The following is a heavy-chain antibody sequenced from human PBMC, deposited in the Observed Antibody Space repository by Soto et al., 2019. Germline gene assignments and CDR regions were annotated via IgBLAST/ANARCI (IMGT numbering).Heavy chain of an antibody. CDR2: ISYDGNKK. D-gene: IGHD2-2*01. V-gene: IGHV3-30*18. J-gene: IGHJ5*02. CDR1: GFTFSSYG. Sequence: PGGSLRLSCAASGFTFSSYGMHWVRQAPGKGLEWVAVISYDGNKKYYADSVKGRFTISRDNSKNTLYLQMNSLRAEDTAVYYCAKDTGGCSSTSCNPGNNWFDPWGQGTLVTVSS. CDR3: AKDTGGCSSTSCNPGNNWFDP.